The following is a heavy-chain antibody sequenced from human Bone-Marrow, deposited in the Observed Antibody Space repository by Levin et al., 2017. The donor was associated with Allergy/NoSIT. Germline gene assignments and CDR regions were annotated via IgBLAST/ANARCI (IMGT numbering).Heavy chain of an antibody. CDR1: GYSFTEYY. CDR2: INPNTGFT. D-gene: IGHD5-18*01. J-gene: IGHJ3*02. CDR3: ARGYSRPSYQSDAFDI. Sequence: ASVKVSCKASGYSFTEYYVHWVRQAPGQGLEWMGWINPNTGFTKYAQNFQGRVTMTRDTSISTVYMELTRLRSDDPAVFYCARGYSRPSYQSDAFDIWGQGTMLTVSS. V-gene: IGHV1-2*02.